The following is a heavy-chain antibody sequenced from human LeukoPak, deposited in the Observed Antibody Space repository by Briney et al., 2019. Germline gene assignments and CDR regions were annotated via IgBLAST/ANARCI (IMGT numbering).Heavy chain of an antibody. J-gene: IGHJ5*02. CDR1: GYTFTGYY. D-gene: IGHD3-22*01. CDR3: ARGIRETYYYDSSGLNWFDP. V-gene: IGHV1-2*02. Sequence: GASVKVSCKASGYTFTGYYMHWVRQAPGQGLEWMGWINPKSGGTKYAQQFQGRVTMTRDTSISTAYMELSRLRSDDTAVYYCARGIRETYYYDSSGLNWFDPWGQGTLVTVSS. CDR2: INPKSGGT.